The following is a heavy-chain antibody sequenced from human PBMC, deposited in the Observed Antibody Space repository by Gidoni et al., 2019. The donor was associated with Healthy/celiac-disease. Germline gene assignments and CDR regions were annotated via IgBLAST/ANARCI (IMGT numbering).Heavy chain of an antibody. J-gene: IGHJ6*03. CDR2: ISSSSSYI. D-gene: IGHD3-3*01. Sequence: EVQLVESGGGLVKPGGSLRLSCAASGFTFSSYSMNWVRQAPGKGLEWVSSISSSSSYIYYADSVKGRFTISRDNAKNSLYLQMNSLRAEDTAVYYCARVGYDFWSGYSSSYYYYYMDVWGKGTTVTVSS. V-gene: IGHV3-21*01. CDR1: GFTFSSYS. CDR3: ARVGYDFWSGYSSSYYYYYMDV.